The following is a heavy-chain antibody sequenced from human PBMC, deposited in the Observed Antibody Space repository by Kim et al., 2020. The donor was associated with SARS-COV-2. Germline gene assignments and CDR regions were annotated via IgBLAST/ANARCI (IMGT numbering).Heavy chain of an antibody. J-gene: IGHJ6*02. CDR2: IVVGSGNT. CDR1: GFTFTSSA. D-gene: IGHD4-17*01. CDR3: AADPPWRVYGDYGMDV. V-gene: IGHV1-58*01. Sequence: SLKVSCKASGFTFTSSAVQWVRQARGQRLEWIGWIVVGSGNTNYAQKFQERVTITRDMSTSTAYMELSSLRSEDTAVYYCAADPPWRVYGDYGMDVWGQGTTVTVSS.